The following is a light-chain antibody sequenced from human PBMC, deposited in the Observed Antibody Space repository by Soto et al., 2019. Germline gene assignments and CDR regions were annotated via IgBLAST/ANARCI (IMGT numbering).Light chain of an antibody. Sequence: QSALTQPASVSGSPGQSITISCTGTNNDVGGFNFVSWYQQHPGKVPKLLIYDVDDRPSGVSNRFSGSRSGNTASLTISGLQAEDEADYYCRSYTSRSTVIFGGGTKVTVL. CDR1: NNDVGGFNF. CDR3: RSYTSRSTVI. V-gene: IGLV2-14*03. CDR2: DVD. J-gene: IGLJ2*01.